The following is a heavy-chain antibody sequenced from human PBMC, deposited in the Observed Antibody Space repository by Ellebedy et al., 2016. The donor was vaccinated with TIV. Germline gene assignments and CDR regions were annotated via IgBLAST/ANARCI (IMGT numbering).Heavy chain of an antibody. Sequence: SETLSLXXAVSGGSISSSNWWSWVRQPPGKGLEWIGEIYHSGSTNYNPSLKSRVTISVDKSKNQFSLKLSSVTAADTAVYYCARPQGPATYSRRWDAFDIWGQGTMVTVSS. D-gene: IGHD2-15*01. J-gene: IGHJ3*02. CDR1: GGSISSSNW. V-gene: IGHV4-4*02. CDR2: IYHSGST. CDR3: ARPQGPATYSRRWDAFDI.